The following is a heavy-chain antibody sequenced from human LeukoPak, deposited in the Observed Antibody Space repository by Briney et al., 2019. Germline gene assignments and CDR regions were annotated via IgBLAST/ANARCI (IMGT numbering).Heavy chain of an antibody. D-gene: IGHD6-25*01. CDR3: ARDGSAVYYYYMDV. V-gene: IGHV3-48*04. CDR1: GFTFSSYG. Sequence: PGGSLRLSCAASGFTFSSYGMSWIRQAPGKGLEWVSYISSSGSTIYYADSVKGRFTISRDNAKNSVYLQMNSLRAEDTAVYYCARDGSAVYYYYMDVWGKGTTVTVSS. J-gene: IGHJ6*03. CDR2: ISSSGSTI.